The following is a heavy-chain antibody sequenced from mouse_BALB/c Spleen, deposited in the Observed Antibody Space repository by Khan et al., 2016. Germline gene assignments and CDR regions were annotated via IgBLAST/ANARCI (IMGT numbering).Heavy chain of an antibody. CDR2: ISSGSSTI. CDR3: ARAGLLAWFAY. D-gene: IGHD3-3*01. CDR1: GFTFSNFG. V-gene: IGHV5-17*02. Sequence: EVELVESGAGLVQPGGSRKLSCTASGFTFSNFGMHWVRQAPEKGLEWVAYISSGSSTINYADTVKGRFTISRDNAKNTLFLQMTSLRSEDTAMYYCARAGLLAWFAYWGQGTLVTVSA. J-gene: IGHJ3*01.